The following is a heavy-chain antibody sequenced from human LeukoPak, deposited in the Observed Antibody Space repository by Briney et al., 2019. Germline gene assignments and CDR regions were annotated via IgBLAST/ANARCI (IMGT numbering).Heavy chain of an antibody. CDR1: GFTVSSNY. Sequence: PGGSLRLSCAASGFTVSSNYMSWVRQAPGKGLEWVSVIYSGGSTYYADSVKGRFTISRDNSKNTLYLQMNSLRAEDTAVYYCATPARLGGYYYDSSGPNDAFDIWGQGTMVTVSS. CDR2: IYSGGST. CDR3: ATPARLGGYYYDSSGPNDAFDI. V-gene: IGHV3-66*01. J-gene: IGHJ3*02. D-gene: IGHD3-22*01.